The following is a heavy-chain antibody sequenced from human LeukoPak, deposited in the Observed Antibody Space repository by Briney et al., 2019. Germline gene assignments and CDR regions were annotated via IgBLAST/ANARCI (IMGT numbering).Heavy chain of an antibody. CDR3: ARGVYDYPVDFDY. J-gene: IGHJ4*02. Sequence: SQTLSLTCTVSGGSISSSSYYWGWIRQPPGKGLEWIGSIYYSGSTYYNPSLKSRVTISVDTSKNQFSLKLSSVTAADTAVYYCARGVYDYPVDFDYWGQGTLVTVSS. CDR2: IYYSGST. V-gene: IGHV4-39*07. CDR1: GGSISSSSYY. D-gene: IGHD5/OR15-5a*01.